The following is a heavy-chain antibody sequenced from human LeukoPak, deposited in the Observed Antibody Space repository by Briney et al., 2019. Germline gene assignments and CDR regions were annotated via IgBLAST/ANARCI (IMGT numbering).Heavy chain of an antibody. D-gene: IGHD2-15*01. CDR2: INPNSGGT. CDR1: GYTFTGYH. J-gene: IGHJ6*02. V-gene: IGHV1-2*04. Sequence: GASVKVSCKASGYTFTGYHMHWVRQAPGQGLEWMGWINPNSGGTNYAQKFQGWVTMTRDTSISTAYMELSRLRSDDTAVYYCARGYCSGGSCPYGMDVWGQGTTVTVSS. CDR3: ARGYCSGGSCPYGMDV.